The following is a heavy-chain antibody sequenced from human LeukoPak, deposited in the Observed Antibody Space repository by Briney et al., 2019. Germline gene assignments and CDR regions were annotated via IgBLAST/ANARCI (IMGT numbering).Heavy chain of an antibody. CDR3: ARTYLDRNGYLKLHYSDH. J-gene: IGHJ4*02. CDR1: GFIFDDYG. CDR2: IIWNGVDT. V-gene: IGHV3-20*04. D-gene: IGHD5-18*01. Sequence: PGGSLSLSCAASGFIFDDYGMTWVRQVAGKGPEWVSSIIWNGVDTDYAESVKGRFTISRDNAKNFLYLQMSSLRAEDTAFYYCARTYLDRNGYLKLHYSDHWGQGTLVTVSS.